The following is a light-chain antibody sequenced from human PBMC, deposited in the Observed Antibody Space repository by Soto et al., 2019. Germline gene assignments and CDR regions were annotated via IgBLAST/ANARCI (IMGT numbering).Light chain of an antibody. Sequence: SVFPPSPCTLTLSPVERAPRSCKTSQSRGSNFLAWYQHKPGQAPRLLIYASSNRATGIPDRFSGSASGTDFTLTINRLEPEDFAVYYCQLYGISPNFGQGTRLEI. J-gene: IGKJ5*01. V-gene: IGKV3-20*01. CDR1: QSRGSNF. CDR2: ASS. CDR3: QLYGISPN.